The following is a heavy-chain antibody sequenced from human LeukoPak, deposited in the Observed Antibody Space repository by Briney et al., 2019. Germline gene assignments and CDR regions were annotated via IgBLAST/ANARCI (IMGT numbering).Heavy chain of an antibody. CDR3: AKDRNPDYGDYVSVDY. Sequence: PGGSLRLSCAASEFTLSSLAMSWVRQTPGKGLEWVSGISATDDTTYYADSVKGRFTISRDNSKNTLYLQMNSLRAEDTAVYYCAKDRNPDYGDYVSVDYWGQGTLVTVSS. D-gene: IGHD4-17*01. V-gene: IGHV3-23*01. CDR1: EFTLSSLA. J-gene: IGHJ4*02. CDR2: ISATDDTT.